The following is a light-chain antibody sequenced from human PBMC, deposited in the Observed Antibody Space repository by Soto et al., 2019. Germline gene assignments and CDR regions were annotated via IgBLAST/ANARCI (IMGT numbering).Light chain of an antibody. V-gene: IGKV1-12*01. CDR3: QQAYSFPRT. Sequence: DIQMTQSPSSVSASVGDRVTITCRASQSISNWLAWYQHKPGKAPKLLIYAAANLQSGVQSRFSGSGSVTDFTLTISSLQPEDFATYYCQQAYSFPRTFGQGTKVEIK. J-gene: IGKJ1*01. CDR1: QSISNW. CDR2: AAA.